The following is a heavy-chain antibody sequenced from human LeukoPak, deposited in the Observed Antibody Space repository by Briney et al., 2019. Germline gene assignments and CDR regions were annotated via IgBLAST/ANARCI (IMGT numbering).Heavy chain of an antibody. Sequence: GGSLRLSCAASGFTFSSYRMNWVRQAPGRGLECVSSIRSSSSYIYYADSVKGRFTIYRDNAKNSQYLQMNSLRAEDTAVYYCAKDGGGYYPYYYYYMDVWGKGTTVTISS. CDR3: AKDGGGYYPYYYYYMDV. CDR2: IRSSSSYI. V-gene: IGHV3-21*01. J-gene: IGHJ6*03. D-gene: IGHD3-22*01. CDR1: GFTFSSYR.